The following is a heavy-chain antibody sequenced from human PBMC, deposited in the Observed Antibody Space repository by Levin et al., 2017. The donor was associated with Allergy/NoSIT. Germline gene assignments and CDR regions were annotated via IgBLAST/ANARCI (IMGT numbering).Heavy chain of an antibody. D-gene: IGHD1/OR15-1a*01. Sequence: GGSLRLSCAASGFTFSEYAMTWVRQAPGKGLEWVSVITGGGSDTYYGDSVKGRFTVSRDNSKNTLYLELNGLRADDTAVYYCAKKQGGTTGFSFDVWGQGTMATVSS. CDR1: GFTFSEYA. V-gene: IGHV3-23*01. J-gene: IGHJ3*01. CDR3: AKKQGGTTGFSFDV. CDR2: ITGGGSDT.